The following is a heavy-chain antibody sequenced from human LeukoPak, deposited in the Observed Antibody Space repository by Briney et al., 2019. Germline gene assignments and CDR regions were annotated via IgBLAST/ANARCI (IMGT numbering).Heavy chain of an antibody. CDR2: ITGSGFST. CDR1: EFRFGRDW. J-gene: IGHJ5*02. D-gene: IGHD3-22*01. V-gene: IGHV3-23*01. CDR3: AKDHDSSGYYYQNWFDP. Sequence: GGSLRLTCVASEFRFGRDWISCVRQAPGKGLEWVSTITGSGFSTYYADSVKGRFTISRDNSKNTLYLQMNSLTAEDTAVYYCAKDHDSSGYYYQNWFDPWGQGTLVTVSS.